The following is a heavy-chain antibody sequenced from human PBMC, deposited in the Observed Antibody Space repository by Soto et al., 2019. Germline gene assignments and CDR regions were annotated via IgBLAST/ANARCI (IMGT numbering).Heavy chain of an antibody. Sequence: SVKVSFKASGGTFRSYVISWVRQAPGQGLEWMGGIIPLLGTTNLAQKFQGRVTISADESTSTAYMDLSSLRSEDTGVYYCATRIAARPDYFDSWGRGTLVTVSS. D-gene: IGHD6-6*01. CDR3: ATRIAARPDYFDS. CDR2: IIPLLGTT. J-gene: IGHJ4*02. V-gene: IGHV1-69*13. CDR1: GGTFRSYV.